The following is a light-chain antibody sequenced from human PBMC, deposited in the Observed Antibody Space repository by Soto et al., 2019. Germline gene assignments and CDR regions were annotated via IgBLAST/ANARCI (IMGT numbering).Light chain of an antibody. Sequence: QSVLTQPASVSGSPGQSITLSCTGTSTDLGSYNLVSWYQKKPDKAPKLMIYEGSKRPSGVSTRFSGSRSGNTASLTISGLQADDEADYYCCSYAGSRTVVFGGGTKLTVL. CDR3: CSYAGSRTVV. CDR2: EGS. J-gene: IGLJ2*01. CDR1: STDLGSYNL. V-gene: IGLV2-23*01.